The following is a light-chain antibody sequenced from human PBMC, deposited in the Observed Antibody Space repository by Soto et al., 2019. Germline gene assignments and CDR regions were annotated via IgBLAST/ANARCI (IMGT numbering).Light chain of an antibody. CDR2: GAS. CDR3: QQYGSSPPYT. CDR1: QTVGSNY. J-gene: IGKJ2*01. V-gene: IGKV3-20*01. Sequence: EIVLTQSPGTLSLSPGGRATLSCRASQTVGSNYLAWYQQKPGQAPRLLIYGASSRATGIPDRFSGSGSGADFTLTISRLEPEDFAVYYCQQYGSSPPYTFGQGTKLEIK.